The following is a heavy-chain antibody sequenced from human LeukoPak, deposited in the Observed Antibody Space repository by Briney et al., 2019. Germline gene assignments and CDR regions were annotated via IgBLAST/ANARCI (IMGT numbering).Heavy chain of an antibody. CDR1: GYSISNDYY. CDR2: IYHSGST. CDR3: ARLSGAPVRHPIYHFDY. J-gene: IGHJ4*02. D-gene: IGHD2-2*02. V-gene: IGHV4-38-2*01. Sequence: PSETLSLTCAVSGYSISNDYYWGWVRQPPGKGLEWIGNIYHSGSTYKNPSLKRRLTMSLDTSKNQFSLKLISVTAADTAMYYCARLSGAPVRHPIYHFDYWGQGTLVTVSS.